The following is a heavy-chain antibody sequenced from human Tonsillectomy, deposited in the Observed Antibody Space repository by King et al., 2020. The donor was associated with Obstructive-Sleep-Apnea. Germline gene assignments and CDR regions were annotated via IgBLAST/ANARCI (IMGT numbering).Heavy chain of an antibody. CDR1: GFTFSNFA. V-gene: IGHV3-30*18. CDR3: AKDHGYSGAQYYFDY. J-gene: IGHJ4*02. Sequence: VQLVGSGGGVVQPGGSLRLSCEASGFTFSNFAMHRVRPAPGKGLEGGAGISHDGNSKYYAESVKGRFTISRDSSKNTLFLQMNCLRAEDTAVYYCAKDHGYSGAQYYFDYWGQGTLVTVSS. CDR2: ISHDGNSK. D-gene: IGHD6-25*01.